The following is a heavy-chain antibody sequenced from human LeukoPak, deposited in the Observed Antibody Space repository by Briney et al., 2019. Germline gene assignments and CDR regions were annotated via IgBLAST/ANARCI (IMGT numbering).Heavy chain of an antibody. Sequence: GGSLRLSCAASGFTFDDYAMHWVRQAPGKGLERGSGISWNSGSIGYADSVKGRFTISRDNAKNSLYLQMNSLRAEDTALYYCAKDRGYGSGSYYSYFDYWGQGTLVTVSS. CDR3: AKDRGYGSGSYYSYFDY. V-gene: IGHV3-9*01. CDR2: ISWNSGSI. J-gene: IGHJ4*02. D-gene: IGHD3-10*01. CDR1: GFTFDDYA.